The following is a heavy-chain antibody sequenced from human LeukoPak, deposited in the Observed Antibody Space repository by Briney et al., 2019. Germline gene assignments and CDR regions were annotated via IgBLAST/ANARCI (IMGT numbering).Heavy chain of an antibody. CDR1: GFTFDDYA. CDR2: VNWNGGSI. V-gene: IGHV3-9*03. J-gene: IGHJ4*02. Sequence: GGSLRLSCVASGFTFDDYAMHWVRQVPGKGLEWVSGVNWNGGSIGYADSVKGRFTISRDNAKSCLYLQMNSLRAEDMALYYCAKGAYYDFWSGFDYWGQGTLVTVSS. CDR3: AKGAYYDFWSGFDY. D-gene: IGHD3-3*01.